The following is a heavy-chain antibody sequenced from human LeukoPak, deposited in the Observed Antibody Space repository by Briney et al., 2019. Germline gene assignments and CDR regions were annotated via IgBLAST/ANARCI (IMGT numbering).Heavy chain of an antibody. Sequence: GGSLRLSCAASGFTFSSYGMHWVRQAPGKGLEWVAVIWYDGSNKYCADSVKGRFTISRDNSKNTLYLQMNSLRAEDTAVYYCARDHARRYFDWFFDYWGQGTLVTVSS. CDR2: IWYDGSNK. CDR3: ARDHARRYFDWFFDY. V-gene: IGHV3-33*01. D-gene: IGHD3-9*01. CDR1: GFTFSSYG. J-gene: IGHJ4*02.